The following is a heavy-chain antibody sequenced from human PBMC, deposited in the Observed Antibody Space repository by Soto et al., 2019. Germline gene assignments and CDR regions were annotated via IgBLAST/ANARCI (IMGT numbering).Heavy chain of an antibody. V-gene: IGHV4-4*02. CDR1: SGSISSSNW. J-gene: IGHJ4*02. Sequence: QVQLQESGPGLVKPSGTLSLTCAVSSGSISSSNWWSWVRQPPGKGLEWIGEIYHSGSTNYNPSLESRVPISVDNSQNQFSLTLSSVTAADTAVYYCARTRGLDFHYWGQGTLVTVSS. D-gene: IGHD6-19*01. CDR3: ARTRGLDFHY. CDR2: IYHSGST.